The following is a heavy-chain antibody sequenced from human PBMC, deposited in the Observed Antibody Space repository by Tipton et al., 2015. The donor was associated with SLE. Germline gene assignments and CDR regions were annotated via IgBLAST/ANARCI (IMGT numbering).Heavy chain of an antibody. CDR1: GFTFNFFS. CDR3: ACGYSYGSDWFFDL. Sequence: GSLRLSCAASGFTFNFFSMHWVRQAPGKGLEWVSSISGGSSYIYYADSVKGRFTISRDNAKNSLSLQMHSLRVEDTAVYYCACGYSYGSDWFFDLWGRGALVTVSS. D-gene: IGHD5-18*01. CDR2: ISGGSSYI. J-gene: IGHJ2*01. V-gene: IGHV3-21*01.